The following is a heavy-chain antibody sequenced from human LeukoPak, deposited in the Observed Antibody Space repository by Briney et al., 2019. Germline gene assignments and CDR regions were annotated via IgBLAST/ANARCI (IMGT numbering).Heavy chain of an antibody. J-gene: IGHJ4*02. CDR3: ARQRAAGIAYYFDY. D-gene: IGHD6-13*01. CDR2: ISYDGSNK. Sequence: GGPLRLSCAASGFTFSSYAMHWVRQAPGKGLEWVAVISYDGSNKYYADSVKGRFTISRDNSKNTLYLQMNSLRAEDTAVYYCARQRAAGIAYYFDYWGQGTLVTVSS. CDR1: GFTFSSYA. V-gene: IGHV3-30-3*01.